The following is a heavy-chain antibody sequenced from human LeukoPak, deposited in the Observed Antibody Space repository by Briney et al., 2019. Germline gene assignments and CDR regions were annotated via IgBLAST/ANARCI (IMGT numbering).Heavy chain of an antibody. CDR3: AKGVSRGVDPTGLEY. J-gene: IGHJ4*02. D-gene: IGHD1-1*01. CDR1: GFTFSSYG. V-gene: IGHV3-30*18. Sequence: PGGSLRLPCVASGFTFSSYGMHWVRQAPGKGPEWVAVISYDGSDRYYANFVKGRFTISRDNSKNTQFLQTNSMRPEDTAVYYCAKGVSRGVDPTGLEYWGQGTLVTVSS. CDR2: ISYDGSDR.